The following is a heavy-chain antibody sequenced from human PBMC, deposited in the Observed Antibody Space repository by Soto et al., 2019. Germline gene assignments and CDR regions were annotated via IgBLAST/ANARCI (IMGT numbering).Heavy chain of an antibody. CDR3: ARDLQVGEYSCYDLGFDP. CDR1: GGTFSSYA. D-gene: IGHD5-12*01. CDR2: IIPIFGTA. J-gene: IGHJ5*02. V-gene: IGHV1-69*01. Sequence: QVQLVQSGAEVKKPGSSVKVSCKASGGTFSSYAISWVRQAPGQWLEWMGGIIPIFGTANYARKFQGRVTSTADESTSTAYVELSSLRDEYTAVYYCARDLQVGEYSCYDLGFDPWGQGPLVTVSS.